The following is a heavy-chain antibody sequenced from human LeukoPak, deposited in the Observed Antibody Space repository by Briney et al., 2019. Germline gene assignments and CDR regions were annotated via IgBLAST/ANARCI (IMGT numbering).Heavy chain of an antibody. CDR3: AKDLLRYCSSTSCRERENYYYYGMDV. V-gene: IGHV3-23*01. Sequence: GGSLRLSCAASGFTFSSYAMSWVRQAPGXGLEWVSAISGSGGSTYYADSVKGRFTISRDNSKNTLYLQMNSLRAEDTAVYYCAKDLLRYCSSTSCRERENYYYYGMDVWGQGTTVTVSS. CDR2: ISGSGGST. CDR1: GFTFSSYA. J-gene: IGHJ6*02. D-gene: IGHD2-2*01.